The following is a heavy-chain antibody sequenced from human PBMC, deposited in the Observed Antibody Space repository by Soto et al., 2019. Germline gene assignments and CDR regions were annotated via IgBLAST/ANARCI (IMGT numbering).Heavy chain of an antibody. CDR2: ISGSGDNT. Sequence: GGSRILACGASALRIDYYAMTLVRQAAGKGLEWVSAISGSGDNTYYADSVKGRLTISRDNSKNTLYLQLNSLRAEDTAVYYCAKGYYSGYDLAYFDYWGQGTLVTVSS. CDR3: AKGYYSGYDLAYFDY. CDR1: ALRIDYYA. V-gene: IGHV3-23*01. J-gene: IGHJ4*02. D-gene: IGHD5-12*01.